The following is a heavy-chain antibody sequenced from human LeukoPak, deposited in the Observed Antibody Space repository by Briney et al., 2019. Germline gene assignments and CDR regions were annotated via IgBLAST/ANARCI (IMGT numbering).Heavy chain of an antibody. CDR3: ARRTMIVN. CDR2: ISSSGSTI. V-gene: IGHV3-11*04. CDR1: GVSISSYY. Sequence: PSETLSLTCTVSGVSISSYYWSWIRQAPGKGLEWVSYISSSGSTIYYADSVKGRFTISRDNAKNSLYLQMNSLRAEDTAVYYCARRTMIVNWGQGTLVTVSS. D-gene: IGHD3-22*01. J-gene: IGHJ4*02.